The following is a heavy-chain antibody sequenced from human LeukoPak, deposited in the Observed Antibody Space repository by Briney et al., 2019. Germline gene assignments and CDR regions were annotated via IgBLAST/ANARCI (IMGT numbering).Heavy chain of an antibody. CDR2: INPISGST. CDR1: GYTFTSYN. Sequence: ASVKVSCKASGYTFTSYNMHSVRHAPQQGREWMGIINPISGSTSYAQKFQGRDTMTRDTSTSTVYMELSSLRSEDRAVYYCGGGGSSSLFGPDYWGEGTLVTVSS. CDR3: GGGGSSSLFGPDY. D-gene: IGHD6-6*01. V-gene: IGHV1-46*01. J-gene: IGHJ4*02.